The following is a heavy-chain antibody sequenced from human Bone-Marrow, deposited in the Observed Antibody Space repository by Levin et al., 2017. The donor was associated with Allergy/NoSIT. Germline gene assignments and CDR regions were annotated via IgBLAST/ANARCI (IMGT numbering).Heavy chain of an antibody. J-gene: IGHJ4*02. CDR3: ARGATGNHDGRFDY. V-gene: IGHV4-4*07. Sequence: PSETLSLTCTVSGGSISSYYWSWVRQPAGKGLEWIGRVYNSGTNFNPSLKSRLTMSVDTSKNQFSLKLTSVPAADTAVYSCARGATGNHDGRFDYWGQGTLVTVSS. CDR2: VYNSGT. CDR1: GGSISSYY. D-gene: IGHD1-14*01.